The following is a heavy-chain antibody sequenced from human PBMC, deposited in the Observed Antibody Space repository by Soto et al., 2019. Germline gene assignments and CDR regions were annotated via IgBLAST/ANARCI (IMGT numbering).Heavy chain of an antibody. CDR3: ARHGPLMITFGGVIVENWFDP. CDR1: GGSFSGYY. CDR2: INHSGST. V-gene: IGHV4-34*01. J-gene: IGHJ5*02. D-gene: IGHD3-16*02. Sequence: PSETLSLTCAVYGGSFSGYYWSWIRQPPGKGLEWIGEINHSGSTNYSPSLKSRVTISVDTSKNQFSLKLSSVTAADTAVYYCARHGPLMITFGGVIVENWFDPWGQGTLVTVSS.